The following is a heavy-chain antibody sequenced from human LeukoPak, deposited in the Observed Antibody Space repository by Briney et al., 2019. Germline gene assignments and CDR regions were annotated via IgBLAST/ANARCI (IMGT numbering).Heavy chain of an antibody. Sequence: GGSLRLSCAASGFTFSIYNMNWVRQAPGKGLEWVSSISSSSSYIYYADSLKGRFTISRDNAKNSLYLQMNSLRAEDTAEYYCARVYCGGGCYSGYYGMDVWGQGTTVTVSS. CDR1: GFTFSIYN. V-gene: IGHV3-21*01. D-gene: IGHD2-21*02. CDR3: ARVYCGGGCYSGYYGMDV. CDR2: ISSSSSYI. J-gene: IGHJ6*02.